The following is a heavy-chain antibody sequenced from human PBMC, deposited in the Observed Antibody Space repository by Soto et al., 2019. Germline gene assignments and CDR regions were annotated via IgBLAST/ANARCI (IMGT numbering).Heavy chain of an antibody. Sequence: SVKVSCKASGGTFSSYTSSWVRQAPGQGLEWMGRIIPILGIANYAQKFQGRVTITADKSTSTAYMELSSLRSEDTAVYYCARVPATASKYFDYWGQGTLVTVSS. CDR1: GGTFSSYT. J-gene: IGHJ4*02. V-gene: IGHV1-69*02. D-gene: IGHD6-25*01. CDR3: ARVPATASKYFDY. CDR2: IIPILGIA.